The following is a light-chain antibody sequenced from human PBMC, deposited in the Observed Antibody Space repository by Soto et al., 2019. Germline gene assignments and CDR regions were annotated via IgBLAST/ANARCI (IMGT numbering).Light chain of an antibody. CDR3: QQYGSPPWT. Sequence: EIVLTQSPGTLSLSPGEGATLSCRASQSVSSSYLAWYQQKPGQAPRLLIYGTSSRATDIPDRFSGSGSGTDFTLTISRLEPEDFAVYYCQQYGSPPWTFGQGNKVETK. CDR1: QSVSSSY. J-gene: IGKJ1*01. V-gene: IGKV3-20*01. CDR2: GTS.